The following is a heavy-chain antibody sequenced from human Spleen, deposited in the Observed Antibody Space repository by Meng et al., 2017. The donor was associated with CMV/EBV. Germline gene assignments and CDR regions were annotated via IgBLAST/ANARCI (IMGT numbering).Heavy chain of an antibody. D-gene: IGHD1-26*01. CDR3: ATENTEVGARAGLDP. CDR1: GYICRDYY. CDR2: VDHEDGEP. J-gene: IGHJ5*02. V-gene: IGHV1-69-2*01. Sequence: SGYICRDYYMHLVRQAPGRGLEWMGLVDHEDGEPIYAGKFKGRVTITADASTDTAYMELSSLRSEDTAIYYCATENTEVGARAGLDPWGQGTLVTVSS.